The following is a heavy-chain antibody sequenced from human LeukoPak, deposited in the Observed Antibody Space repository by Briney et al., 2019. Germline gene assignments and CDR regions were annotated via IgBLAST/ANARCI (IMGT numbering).Heavy chain of an antibody. CDR3: ARDVPLREYQPLLSSFDY. D-gene: IGHD2-2*01. J-gene: IGHJ4*02. CDR1: DYTFTNYG. CDR2: ISAYNGNT. V-gene: IGHV1-18*01. Sequence: GASVKVSCKASDYTFTNYGVSWVRQAPGQGLEWMGWISAYNGNTNYAQKLQGRVTMTTDTSTSTAYMGLRSLRSDDTAVYYCARDVPLREYQPLLSSFDYWGQGTLVTVSS.